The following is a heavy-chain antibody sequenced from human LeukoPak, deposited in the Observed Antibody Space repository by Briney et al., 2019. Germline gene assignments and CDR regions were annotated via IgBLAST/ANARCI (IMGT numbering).Heavy chain of an antibody. CDR3: ARDQGIAAAGRPKTYYYYYMDV. CDR1: GYTFTGYY. J-gene: IGHJ6*03. Sequence: ASVKVSCKASGYTFTGYYMHWVRQAPGQGPEWMGWISAYNGNTNYAQKLQGRVTMTTDTSTSTAYMELRSLRSDDTAVYYCARDQGIAAAGRPKTYYYYYMDVWGKGTTVTVSS. CDR2: ISAYNGNT. D-gene: IGHD6-13*01. V-gene: IGHV1-18*04.